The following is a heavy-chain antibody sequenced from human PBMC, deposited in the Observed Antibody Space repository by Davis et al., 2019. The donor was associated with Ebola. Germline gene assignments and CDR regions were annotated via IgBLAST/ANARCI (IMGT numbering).Heavy chain of an antibody. V-gene: IGHV4-30-4*01. CDR1: GGSISTGDFY. D-gene: IGHD4-23*01. CDR2: IYSGGST. CDR3: DGLYGGNHFDY. J-gene: IGHJ4*02. Sequence: MPSETLSLTCTVSGGSISTGDFYWSWIRQPPGKGLEWIGYIYSGGSTYYNPSLQSRVIISLDTSKNQFSLKVSSVTAADTAVYYCDGLYGGNHFDYWGQGTLVTVSS.